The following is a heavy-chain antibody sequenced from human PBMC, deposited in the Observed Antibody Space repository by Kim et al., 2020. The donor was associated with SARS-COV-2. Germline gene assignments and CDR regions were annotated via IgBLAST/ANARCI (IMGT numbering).Heavy chain of an antibody. J-gene: IGHJ4*02. CDR2: ISWNSGSI. CDR1: GFTFGDYA. V-gene: IGHV3-9*01. CDR3: SGYSYATPYYFDY. Sequence: GGSLRLSCAASGFTFGDYAMHWVRQAPGKGLEWVSGISWNSGSIGYADSVKGRFTISRDNAKNSLYLQMNSLRAEDTALYYCSGYSYATPYYFDYWGQGTLVTVSS. D-gene: IGHD5-18*01.